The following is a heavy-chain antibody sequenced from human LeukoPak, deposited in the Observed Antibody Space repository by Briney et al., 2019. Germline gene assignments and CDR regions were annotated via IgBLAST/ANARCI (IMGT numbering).Heavy chain of an antibody. V-gene: IGHV4-59*08. CDR1: GGSISSYY. D-gene: IGHD6-13*01. CDR2: IYYSGST. Sequence: SETLSLTCTVSGGSISSYYWSWIRQPPGKGLEWIGYIYYSGSTNYNPSLKSRVTISVDTSKNQFSLKLSSVTAADTAVYYCARQPVIAAAGRYAFDIWGQGTMVTVSS. J-gene: IGHJ3*02. CDR3: ARQPVIAAAGRYAFDI.